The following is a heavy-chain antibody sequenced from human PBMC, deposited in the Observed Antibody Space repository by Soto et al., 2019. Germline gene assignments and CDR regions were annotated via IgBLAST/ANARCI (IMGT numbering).Heavy chain of an antibody. CDR2: IYHSGST. CDR1: GGSISSGGYS. Sequence: SETLSLTCAVSGGSISSGGYSWSWIRQPPGKGLEWIGYIYHSGSTYYYLSLKSLVTISVDRSKNQFSLKLSSVTTPDTAVYYCARAEYYYGMDVWDQATTVTFSS. V-gene: IGHV4-30-2*01. CDR3: ARAEYYYGMDV. J-gene: IGHJ6*02.